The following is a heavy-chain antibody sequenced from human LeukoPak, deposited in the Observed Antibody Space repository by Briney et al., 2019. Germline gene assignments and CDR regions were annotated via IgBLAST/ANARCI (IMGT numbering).Heavy chain of an antibody. CDR3: ARGRPGYCSSTSCYRYNWFDP. CDR1: GFTFSSYS. CDR2: ISSSSSYI. J-gene: IGHJ5*02. V-gene: IGHV3-21*01. Sequence: PWGSQRLSCAASGFTFSSYSMNWVRQAPGKGLEWVSSISSSSSYIYYADSVKGRFTISRDNAKNSLYLQMNSLRAEDTAVYYCARGRPGYCSSTSCYRYNWFDPWGQGTLVTVSS. D-gene: IGHD2-2*01.